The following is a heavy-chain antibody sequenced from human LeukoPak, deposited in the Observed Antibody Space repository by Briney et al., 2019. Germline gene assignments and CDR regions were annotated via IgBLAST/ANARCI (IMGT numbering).Heavy chain of an antibody. Sequence: PSETLSLTCTVSGGSISSYYWSWIRQPPGKGLEWIGYIYYSGSTNYNPSLKSRVTISADTSKNQFSLKLSSVTAADTAVYYCATAPVRGVTTFDYWGQGTLVTVSS. CDR2: IYYSGST. J-gene: IGHJ4*02. CDR3: ATAPVRGVTTFDY. CDR1: GGSISSYY. D-gene: IGHD3-10*01. V-gene: IGHV4-59*08.